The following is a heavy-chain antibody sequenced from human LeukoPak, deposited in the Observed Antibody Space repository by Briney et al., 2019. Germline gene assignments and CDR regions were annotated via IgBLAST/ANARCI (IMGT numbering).Heavy chain of an antibody. CDR2: IYYSGST. CDR1: GGSISSYY. J-gene: IGHJ4*02. Sequence: SETLSLTCTVSGGSISSYYWSWIRQPPGKGLEWIGYIYYSGSTSYNPSLKSRVTTSVDTSKNQFSLKLSPVTAADTAVYYCARGTTVTDYWGQGTLVTVSS. D-gene: IGHD4-11*01. V-gene: IGHV4-59*01. CDR3: ARGTTVTDY.